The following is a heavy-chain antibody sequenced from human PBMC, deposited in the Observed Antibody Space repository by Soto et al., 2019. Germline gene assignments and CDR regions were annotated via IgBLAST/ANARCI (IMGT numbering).Heavy chain of an antibody. Sequence: QVQLVQAGAEVKKPGASVKVSCKASGYTFTSYDINWVRQATGQGLEWMGWMNPNSGNTGYAQKFQRRVTMTRNTSISTAYLELSSLRSEDLAVYYCARERNVTTSMDVWGQGTTVTVSS. CDR1: GYTFTSYD. CDR2: MNPNSGNT. CDR3: ARERNVTTSMDV. J-gene: IGHJ6*02. V-gene: IGHV1-8*01. D-gene: IGHD1-1*01.